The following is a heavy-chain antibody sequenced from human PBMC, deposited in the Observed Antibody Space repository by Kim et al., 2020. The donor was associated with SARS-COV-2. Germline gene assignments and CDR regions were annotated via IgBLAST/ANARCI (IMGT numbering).Heavy chain of an antibody. V-gene: IGHV4-59*13. CDR1: GGPITEYY. Sequence: SETLSLTCSVFGGPITEYYWTWIRQPPGKGLEWIGYMFYGGATKYNPSLKSRVALSVDTSKNQFSLRLGSVTAADTAMYYCASSRDDYNYGMDVWGHGTTVTVS. CDR2: MFYGGAT. J-gene: IGHJ6*02. CDR3: ASSRDDYNYGMDV.